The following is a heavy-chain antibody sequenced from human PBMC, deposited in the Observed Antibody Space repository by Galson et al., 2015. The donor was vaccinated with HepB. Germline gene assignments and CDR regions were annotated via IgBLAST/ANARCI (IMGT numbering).Heavy chain of an antibody. CDR2: IKQDGSEK. CDR1: GFTFSSYC. Sequence: SLRLSCAASGFTFSSYCMTWVRQAPGKGLEWVATIKQDGSEKHYVDSVKGRSTISRDNAKNSLDLQMNSLRVEDTAVYYCARDQDYGWVRSDYWGQGTLVTVSS. CDR3: ARDQDYGWVRSDY. D-gene: IGHD3-10*01. V-gene: IGHV3-7*03. J-gene: IGHJ4*02.